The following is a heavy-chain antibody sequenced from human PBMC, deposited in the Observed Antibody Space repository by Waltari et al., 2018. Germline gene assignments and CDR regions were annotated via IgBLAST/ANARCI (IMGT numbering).Heavy chain of an antibody. J-gene: IGHJ4*02. V-gene: IGHV4-39*01. D-gene: IGHD6-6*01. CDR3: AGHRMGSSSGVVDY. CDR1: GGSISSSSYY. CDR2: IYYSGST. Sequence: QLQLQESGPGLVKPSETLSLTCTVSGGSISSSSYYWGWIRQPPGKGLEWIGSIYYSGSTYYNPSLKSRVTISVDTSKNQFSLKLSSVTAADTAVYYCAGHRMGSSSGVVDYWGQGTLVTVSS.